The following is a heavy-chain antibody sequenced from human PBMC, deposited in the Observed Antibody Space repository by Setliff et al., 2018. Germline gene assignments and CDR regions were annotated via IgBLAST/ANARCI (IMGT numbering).Heavy chain of an antibody. CDR3: AKNWATAHHYYYGMDV. Sequence: PGGSLRLSCAASGFTFSDYYMSWIRQAPGKGLEWVSHISMSGGTIYYADSVKGRIAISRDNAKNSLYLQMNSLRAEDTAVYYCAKNWATAHHYYYGMDVWGKGTTVTVSS. D-gene: IGHD2-21*02. CDR1: GFTFSDYY. J-gene: IGHJ6*04. CDR2: ISMSGGTI. V-gene: IGHV3-11*04.